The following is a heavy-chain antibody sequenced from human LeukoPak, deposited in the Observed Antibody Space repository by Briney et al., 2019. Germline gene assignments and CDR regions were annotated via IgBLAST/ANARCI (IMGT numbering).Heavy chain of an antibody. J-gene: IGHJ4*02. CDR1: GFTFRTHW. V-gene: IGHV3-7*01. CDR3: ARLIGDRTIYDY. D-gene: IGHD6-6*01. Sequence: GGSLRLSCAASGFTFRTHWMSWVRQAPGKGLEWVASINQGGSETYYVESVKGRFTISRDNAMNSFFLQMNSLRAEDTAVYYCARLIGDRTIYDYWGQGTLVTVSS. CDR2: INQGGSET.